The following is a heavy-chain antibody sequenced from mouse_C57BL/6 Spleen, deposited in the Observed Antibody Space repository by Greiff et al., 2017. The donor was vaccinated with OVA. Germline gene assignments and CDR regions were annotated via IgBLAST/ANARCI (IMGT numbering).Heavy chain of an antibody. CDR1: GYTFTDYN. D-gene: IGHD2-3*01. CDR3: ARVDGYYDYFDY. CDR2: INPNNGGT. V-gene: IGHV1-18*01. Sequence: VQLKESGPELVKPGASVKIPCKASGYTFTDYNMDWVKQSHGKSLEWIGDINPNNGGTIYNQKFKGKATLTVDKSSSTAYMELRSLTSEDTAVYYCARVDGYYDYFDYWGQGTTLTVSS. J-gene: IGHJ2*01.